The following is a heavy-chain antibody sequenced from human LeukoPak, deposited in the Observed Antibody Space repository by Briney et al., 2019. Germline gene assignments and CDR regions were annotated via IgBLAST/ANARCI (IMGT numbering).Heavy chain of an antibody. CDR1: GYTFTSNY. D-gene: IGHD6-13*01. CDR2: ISPSGGST. Sequence: ASVKVSCKAFGYTFTSNYMHWVRQAPGQGPEWMGVISPSGGSTTYAQKFQGRVTLTRDMSTSTVYMELSSLRSEDTAIYYCAREGRGVPGAIAAVKGFDCWGQGTLVTVSS. CDR3: AREGRGVPGAIAAVKGFDC. V-gene: IGHV1-46*01. J-gene: IGHJ4*02.